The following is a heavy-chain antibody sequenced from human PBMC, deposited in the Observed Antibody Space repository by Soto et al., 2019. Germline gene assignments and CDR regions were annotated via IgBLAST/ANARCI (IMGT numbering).Heavy chain of an antibody. Sequence: SETLSLTCAVYGGSFSGYYWSWIRQPPGKGLEWIGEINHSGSTNYNPSLKSRVTISVDTSKNQFSLKLSSVTAADTAVYYCARVKVVVYARKQNWFEPWGQGTRVTVSS. CDR1: GGSFSGYY. D-gene: IGHD3-22*01. J-gene: IGHJ5*02. CDR2: INHSGST. V-gene: IGHV4-34*01. CDR3: ARVKVVVYARKQNWFEP.